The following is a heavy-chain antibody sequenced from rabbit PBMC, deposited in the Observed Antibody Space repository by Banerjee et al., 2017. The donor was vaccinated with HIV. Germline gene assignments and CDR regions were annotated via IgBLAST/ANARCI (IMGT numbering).Heavy chain of an antibody. J-gene: IGHJ4*01. CDR2: IDPVFGST. D-gene: IGHD2-1*01. V-gene: IGHV1S7*01. Sequence: WVRQAPGKGLEWIGYIDPVFGSTYYASWVNGRFTISSHNAQNTLYLQLNSLTAADTATYFCARPQKTTMTMVTSPYFNLWGPGTLVTVS. CDR3: ARPQKTTMTMVTSPYFNL.